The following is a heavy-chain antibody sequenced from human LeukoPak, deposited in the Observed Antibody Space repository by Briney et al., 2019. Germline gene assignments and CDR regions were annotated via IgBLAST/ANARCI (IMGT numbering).Heavy chain of an antibody. CDR1: GFTFSSYW. Sequence: QTGGSLRLSCAASGFTFSSYWMHWVRQVPGKGLVWVSRINEDGSFKSYADSVKGRFTISRDNSKNTLYLQMNSLRAEDTAVYYCAREEGFSWLELLGTPGFDYWGQGTLVTVSS. CDR2: INEDGSFK. D-gene: IGHD1-7*01. CDR3: AREEGFSWLELLGTPGFDY. V-gene: IGHV3-74*01. J-gene: IGHJ4*02.